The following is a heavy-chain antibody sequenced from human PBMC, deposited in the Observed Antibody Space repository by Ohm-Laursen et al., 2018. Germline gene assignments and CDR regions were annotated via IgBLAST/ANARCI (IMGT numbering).Heavy chain of an antibody. V-gene: IGHV2-70*11. Sequence: TQTLTLTCTFSGFSLSTSGMCVSWIRQPPGKALEWLARIDLDDDKYYRTSLKTRLTISKDTSKNQVVLIMTNINPVDTATYYCARSTRRIIVGANTPYYYYGMDVWGQGTTVTVS. CDR1: GFSLSTSGMC. CDR3: ARSTRRIIVGANTPYYYYGMDV. CDR2: IDLDDDK. D-gene: IGHD1-26*01. J-gene: IGHJ6*02.